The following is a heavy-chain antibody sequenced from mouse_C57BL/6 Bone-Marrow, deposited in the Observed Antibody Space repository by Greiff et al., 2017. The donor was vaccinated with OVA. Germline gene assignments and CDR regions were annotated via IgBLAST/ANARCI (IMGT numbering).Heavy chain of an antibody. CDR3: AREKAWSNGFDY. J-gene: IGHJ2*01. CDR1: GYAFTNYL. Sequence: VQLQQSGAELVRPGTSVKVSCKASGYAFTNYLIEWVKQRPGQGLEWIGVINPGTGGTTYNEKFKGKATLTADKSSSTAYMQLSSLTSEDSAVYFCAREKAWSNGFDYWGQGTTLTVSS. D-gene: IGHD2-5*01. V-gene: IGHV1-54*01. CDR2: INPGTGGT.